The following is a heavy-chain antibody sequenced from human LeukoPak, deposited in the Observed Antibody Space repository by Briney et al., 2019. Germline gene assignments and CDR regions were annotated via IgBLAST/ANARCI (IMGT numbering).Heavy chain of an antibody. D-gene: IGHD2-15*01. V-gene: IGHV3-48*01. J-gene: IGHJ4*02. CDR1: GFPFSSYW. CDR3: AQKGGTDH. CDR2: ISSTSGDV. Sequence: GGSLRLSCVASGFPFSSYWMTWVRQAPGKALEWVSHISSTSGDVYYADSVKGRFTISRNNAKNSLYLQMNSLRVEDTAIYYCAQKGGTDHWGQGTLVTVSS.